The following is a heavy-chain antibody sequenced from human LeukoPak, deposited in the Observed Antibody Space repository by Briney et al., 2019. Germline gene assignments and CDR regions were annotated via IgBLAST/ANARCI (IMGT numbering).Heavy chain of an antibody. J-gene: IGHJ3*02. CDR1: GGSISSYY. D-gene: IGHD4-23*01. CDR3: ATLTGGDDAFDI. Sequence: SETLSLTCTVSGGSISSYYWNWIRQPPGKGLEWIGYIYYSGSTNYNPSLKSRVTISVDTSKNRFSMKLSYVTAADTAVYYCATLTGGDDAFDIWGQGTMVTVSS. CDR2: IYYSGST. V-gene: IGHV4-59*01.